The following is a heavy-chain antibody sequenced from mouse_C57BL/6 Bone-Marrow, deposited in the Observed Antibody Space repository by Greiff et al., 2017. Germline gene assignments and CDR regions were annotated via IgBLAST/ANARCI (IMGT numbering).Heavy chain of an antibody. CDR3: ASYDYDDAMDY. CDR1: GFTFSSYT. D-gene: IGHD2-4*01. V-gene: IGHV5-9*01. CDR2: ISGGGGNT. J-gene: IGHJ4*01. Sequence: EVQGVESGGGLVKPGGSLKLSCAASGFTFSSYTMSWVRQTPEKRLEWVATISGGGGNTYYPDSVKGRFPISRDNAKNTLYLQMSSLRSEDTALYYCASYDYDDAMDYWGQGTSVTVSS.